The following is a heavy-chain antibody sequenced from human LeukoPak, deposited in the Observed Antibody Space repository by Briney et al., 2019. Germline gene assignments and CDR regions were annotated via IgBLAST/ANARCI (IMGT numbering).Heavy chain of an antibody. CDR3: AKVVTACAFDI. CDR1: GFTFSSYA. D-gene: IGHD2-21*02. J-gene: IGHJ3*02. Sequence: GRSLRLSCAASGFTFSSYAMHWVRQAPGKGLEWVAVISYDGSNKYYADSVKGRFTISRDNSKNTLYLQMNSLRAEDTAVYYCAKVVTACAFDIWGQGTMVTVSS. V-gene: IGHV3-30-3*01. CDR2: ISYDGSNK.